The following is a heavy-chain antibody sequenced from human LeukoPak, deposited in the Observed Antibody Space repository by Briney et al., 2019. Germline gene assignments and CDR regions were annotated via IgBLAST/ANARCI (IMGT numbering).Heavy chain of an antibody. J-gene: IGHJ4*02. V-gene: IGHV4-34*01. D-gene: IGHD6-19*01. CDR1: GGSFSGYH. CDR2: INHSGST. CDR3: ARGIAVAGTGVTRFDY. Sequence: PSETLSLTCAVYGGSFSGYHWSWIRQPPGKGLEWIGEINHSGSTNYNPSLKSRVTISVDTSKNQFSLKLSSVTAADTAVYYCARGIAVAGTGVTRFDYWGQGTLVTVSS.